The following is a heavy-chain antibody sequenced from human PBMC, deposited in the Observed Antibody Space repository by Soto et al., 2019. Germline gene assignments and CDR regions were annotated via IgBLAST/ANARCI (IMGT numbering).Heavy chain of an antibody. V-gene: IGHV3-48*02. D-gene: IGHD1-7*01. Sequence: PGGSLRLSCAASGFTFSSYSMNWVRQAPGKGLEWVSYISSSSSTIYYADSVKGRFTISRDNAKNSLYLQMNSLRDEDTAVYYCARDTGTEYNWNSRDPFDDWGQGTLVTVSS. CDR1: GFTFSSYS. CDR2: ISSSSSTI. J-gene: IGHJ4*02. CDR3: ARDTGTEYNWNSRDPFDD.